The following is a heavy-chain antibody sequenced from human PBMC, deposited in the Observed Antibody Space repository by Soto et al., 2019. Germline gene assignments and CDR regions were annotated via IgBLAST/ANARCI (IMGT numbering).Heavy chain of an antibody. D-gene: IGHD2-15*01. V-gene: IGHV4-59*08. CDR1: GGSISSYY. CDR2: IYYSGST. Sequence: QVQLQESGPGLVKPSETLSLTCTVSGGSISSYYWSWIRQPPGKGLEWIGYIYYSGSTNYNPSLKSRVTISVDTSKNQFSLKLSSVTAADTAVYYCARRHGGNLDYWGQGTLVTVSS. J-gene: IGHJ4*02. CDR3: ARRHGGNLDY.